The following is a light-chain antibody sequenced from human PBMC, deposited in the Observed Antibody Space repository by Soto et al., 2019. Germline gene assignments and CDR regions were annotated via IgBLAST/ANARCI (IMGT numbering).Light chain of an antibody. Sequence: SYELTQPLSVSVALGQTARIACGGNNIGSKNVHWYRQKPGQAPVLVIYRDTNRPSGIPERFSGSNSGNTATLSISRAQAGDEADYYCQVWDSSTVVFGGGTKLTVL. CDR2: RDT. V-gene: IGLV3-9*01. J-gene: IGLJ2*01. CDR1: NIGSKN. CDR3: QVWDSSTVV.